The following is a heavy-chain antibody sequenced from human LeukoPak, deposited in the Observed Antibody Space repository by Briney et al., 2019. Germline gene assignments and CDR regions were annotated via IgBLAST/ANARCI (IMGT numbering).Heavy chain of an antibody. D-gene: IGHD2-15*01. CDR3: AKDRRLGYCSGGSCHPHDAFDI. CDR2: LLYDESNK. CDR1: GFTFSRYG. V-gene: IGHV3-30*18. Sequence: PGRPLRLSCAASGFTFSRYGMHWVRQAPGKGLEWLAGLLYDESNKYYADSVKGRFTIARDNSKNTLYLQMNSLGAEDTAVYYCAKDRRLGYCSGGSCHPHDAFDIWGQGTMVTVSS. J-gene: IGHJ3*02.